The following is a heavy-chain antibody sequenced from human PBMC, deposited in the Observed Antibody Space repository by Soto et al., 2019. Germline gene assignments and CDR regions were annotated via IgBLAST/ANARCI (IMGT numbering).Heavy chain of an antibody. V-gene: IGHV4-34*01. CDR1: GGSFSGYY. CDR3: ASSMIPLMADAFDI. Sequence: SETLSLTCAVYGGSFSGYYWSWIRQPPGKGLEWIGEINHSGSTNYNPSLKSRVTISVDTSKNQFSLKLSSVTAADTAVYYCASSMIPLMADAFDIWGQGTMVTVSS. CDR2: INHSGST. D-gene: IGHD2-8*01. J-gene: IGHJ3*02.